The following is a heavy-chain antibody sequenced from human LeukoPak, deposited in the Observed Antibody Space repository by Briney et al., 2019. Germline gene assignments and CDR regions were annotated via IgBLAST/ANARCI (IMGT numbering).Heavy chain of an antibody. CDR2: VYYSGST. CDR1: GGSISSYY. D-gene: IGHD4-17*01. Sequence: SETLSLTCTVSGGSISSYYWSWIRQPPGKGLEWIGYVYYSGSTNYNPSLNSRVTISIDTSKNQFSLRLSSVTAADTAVYYCAKGGDYGSINWFDPWGREPWSPSPQ. V-gene: IGHV4-59*01. CDR3: AKGGDYGSINWFDP. J-gene: IGHJ5*02.